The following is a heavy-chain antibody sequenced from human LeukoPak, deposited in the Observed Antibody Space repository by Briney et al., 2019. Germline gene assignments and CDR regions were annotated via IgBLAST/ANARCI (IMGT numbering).Heavy chain of an antibody. Sequence: SETLSLTCTVSGGSISSYYWSWIRQPAGKGLEWIGRIYTSGSTNYNPSLKSRVTMSVDTSKNQFSLKLSSVTAADTAVYYCAREFRQSSDYYYYYMGVWGKGTTVTVSS. CDR2: IYTSGST. D-gene: IGHD3-10*01. V-gene: IGHV4-4*07. CDR3: AREFRQSSDYYYYYMGV. J-gene: IGHJ6*03. CDR1: GGSISSYY.